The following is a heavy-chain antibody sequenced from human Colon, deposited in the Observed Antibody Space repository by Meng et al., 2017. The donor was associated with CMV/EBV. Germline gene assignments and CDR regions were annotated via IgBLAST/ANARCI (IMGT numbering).Heavy chain of an antibody. CDR3: ATRSHDNYNYAKY. CDR2: IYPGDSDT. D-gene: IGHD1-7*01. CDR1: GYKFTSYW. V-gene: IGHV5-51*01. Sequence: GESLKISCKVSGYKFTSYWIGWVRQMPGKGLEWMGIIYPGDSDTKYSPSFQGQVTISADKSITTAYLQWSSLKASDTAIYYCATRSHDNYNYAKYWGQGTLVTVSS. J-gene: IGHJ4*02.